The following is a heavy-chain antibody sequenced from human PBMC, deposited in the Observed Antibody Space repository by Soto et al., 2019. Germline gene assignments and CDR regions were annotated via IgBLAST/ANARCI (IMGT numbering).Heavy chain of an antibody. J-gene: IGHJ5*01. V-gene: IGHV4-4*02. Sequence: SETLSLTCAVSSDSISSSTWWSWVRQPPGKGLEWIGEIYHTGSTNYNPSLKSRVTITVDKSKSQFSLSLTSVTAADTAVYFCARRASGYASGWYADSWGQGTLVTVSS. CDR1: SDSISSSTW. CDR3: ARRASGYASGWYADS. D-gene: IGHD6-19*01. CDR2: IYHTGST.